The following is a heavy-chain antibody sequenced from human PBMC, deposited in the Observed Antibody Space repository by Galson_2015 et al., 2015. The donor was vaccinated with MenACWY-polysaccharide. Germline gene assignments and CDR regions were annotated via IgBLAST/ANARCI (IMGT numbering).Heavy chain of an antibody. CDR3: AKANSGGICTSGWACWFDP. Sequence: SLRLSCAASGFTFSSYAMSWDRQAPGKGLEWVSSIGGSGTTYYADSVKGRFTISRGNSKNMVYLQMNSLRAEDTAIYYCAKANSGGICTSGWACWFDPWGQGSLVIVSS. CDR1: GFTFSSYA. CDR2: IGGSGTT. V-gene: IGHV3-23*01. D-gene: IGHD2-15*01. J-gene: IGHJ5*02.